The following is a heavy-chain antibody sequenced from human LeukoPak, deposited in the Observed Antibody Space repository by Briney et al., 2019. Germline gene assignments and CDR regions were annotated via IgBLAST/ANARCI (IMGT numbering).Heavy chain of an antibody. CDR1: GGSISSYY. D-gene: IGHD2-2*01. CDR3: AGDRSSTSRDDAFDI. J-gene: IGHJ3*02. CDR2: IYYSGST. V-gene: IGHV4-59*01. Sequence: PSETLSLTCTVSGGSISSYYWSWIRQPPGKGLEWIGYIYYSGSTNYNPSLKSRVTISVDTSKNQFSLKLSSVTAADTAVYYCAGDRSSTSRDDAFDIWGQGTMVTVSS.